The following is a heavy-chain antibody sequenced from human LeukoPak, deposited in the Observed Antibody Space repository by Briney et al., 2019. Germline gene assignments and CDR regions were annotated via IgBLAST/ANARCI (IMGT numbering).Heavy chain of an antibody. CDR1: GFTFSSYG. Sequence: PGGSLRLSCAASGFTFSSYGMRWVRQAPGKGLEWVSAISGSGRNTYYADSVKGRFTISRDNSKNTPYLQMNSLRAEDTAVYYCAKVSGPTDFWGQGALVTVSS. CDR3: AKVSGPTDF. J-gene: IGHJ4*02. V-gene: IGHV3-23*01. CDR2: ISGSGRNT.